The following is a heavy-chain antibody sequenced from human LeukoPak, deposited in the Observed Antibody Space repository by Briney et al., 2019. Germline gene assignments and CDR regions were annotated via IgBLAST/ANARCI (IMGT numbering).Heavy chain of an antibody. CDR1: GFTVSSNY. J-gene: IGHJ4*02. CDR2: IYSGGST. Sequence: GGSLRLSCAVSGFTVSSNYMSWVRQAPGKGLEWVSVIYSGGSTYYADSVRGRFTISRDNSKNTLYLQMNSLRAEDTAVYYCARVRRDIVVVPAAIDYWGQGTLVTVSS. D-gene: IGHD2-2*01. V-gene: IGHV3-66*01. CDR3: ARVRRDIVVVPAAIDY.